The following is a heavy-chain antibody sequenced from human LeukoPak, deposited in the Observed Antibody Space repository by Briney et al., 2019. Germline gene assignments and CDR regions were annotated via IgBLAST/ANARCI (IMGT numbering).Heavy chain of an antibody. D-gene: IGHD2-2*01. CDR3: AREHATSSSSDY. CDR2: IKRDGSEK. J-gene: IGHJ4*02. V-gene: IGHV3-7*01. CDR1: EFTFSNYW. Sequence: PGGTLRLSCAASEFTFSNYWMSWFRQAPGKGLEWLANIKRDGSEKYYVVSVKGRFTISRDNDKNTLYLQMNSLRVEDTAVYYCAREHATSSSSDYWGQGTLVTVSS.